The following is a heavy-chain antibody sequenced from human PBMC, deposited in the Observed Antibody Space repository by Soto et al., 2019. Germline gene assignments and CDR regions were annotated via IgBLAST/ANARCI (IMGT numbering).Heavy chain of an antibody. V-gene: IGHV1-69*01. CDR2: IIPIFGTA. J-gene: IGHJ4*02. D-gene: IGHD4-17*01. CDR3: AREGFYGGNSDLHY. CDR1: GGTFSSYA. Sequence: QVQLVKSGAEVKKPGSSVKVSCKASGGTFSSYAISWVRQAPGQGLEWMGGIIPIFGTANYAQKFQGRVTITADESTSTAYMELRSLRSEDTAVYYCAREGFYGGNSDLHYWGQGTLVTVSS.